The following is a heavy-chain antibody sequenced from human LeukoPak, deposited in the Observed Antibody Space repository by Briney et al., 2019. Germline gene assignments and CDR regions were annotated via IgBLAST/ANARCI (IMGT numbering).Heavy chain of an antibody. J-gene: IGHJ4*02. D-gene: IGHD5/OR15-5a*01. CDR3: AREGRSLHTF. Sequence: GGSLRLSCAASGFMFCSNWMSWVRLAPGKGLEWVANIKEDGIETYYVDSVKGRLYLQMNSLRVEDTAVYYCAREGRSLHTFWGQGTLVTVSS. V-gene: IGHV3-7*03. CDR1: GFMFCSNW. CDR2: IKEDGIET.